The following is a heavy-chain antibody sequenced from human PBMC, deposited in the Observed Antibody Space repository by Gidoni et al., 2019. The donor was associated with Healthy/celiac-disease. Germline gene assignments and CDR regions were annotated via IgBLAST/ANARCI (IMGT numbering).Heavy chain of an antibody. V-gene: IGHV3-48*03. CDR3: ARLGAHLYYYYYGMDV. CDR2: ISSSGSTI. J-gene: IGHJ6*02. Sequence: EVQLVESGEGLVQPGGSLRLSCAASGFTFSSYEMNWVRQAPGKGLEWVSYISSSGSTIYYADSVKGRFTISRDNAKNSLYLQMNSLRAEDTAVYYCARLGAHLYYYYYGMDVWGQGTTVTVSS. D-gene: IGHD1-26*01. CDR1: GFTFSSYE.